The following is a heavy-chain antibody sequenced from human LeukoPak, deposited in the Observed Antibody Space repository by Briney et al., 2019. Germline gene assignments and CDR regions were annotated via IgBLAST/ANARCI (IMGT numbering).Heavy chain of an antibody. CDR2: IYYSGSGST. V-gene: IGHV4-61*08. Sequence: SETLSLTCTVSGGSISSGGYYWSWIRQHPGKGLEWIGYIYYSGSGSTNYNPSLKSRVTISVDTSKIQFSLKLSSVTAADTALYYCARGGSRFGEPIDYWGQGALVTVSS. CDR3: ARGGSRFGEPIDY. CDR1: GGSISSGGYY. D-gene: IGHD3-10*01. J-gene: IGHJ4*02.